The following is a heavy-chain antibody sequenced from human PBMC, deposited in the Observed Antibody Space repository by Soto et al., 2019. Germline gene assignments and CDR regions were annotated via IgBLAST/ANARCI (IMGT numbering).Heavy chain of an antibody. J-gene: IGHJ4*02. CDR3: ARVDYGGNSALDY. Sequence: PSETLSLTCAVYGGSFSGYYWSWIRQPPGKGLEWIGEINHSGSTNYNPSLKSRVTISVDTSKNQFSLKLSSVTAADTAVYYCARVDYGGNSALDYWGQGTLVTVSS. CDR2: INHSGST. V-gene: IGHV4-34*01. CDR1: GGSFSGYY. D-gene: IGHD4-17*01.